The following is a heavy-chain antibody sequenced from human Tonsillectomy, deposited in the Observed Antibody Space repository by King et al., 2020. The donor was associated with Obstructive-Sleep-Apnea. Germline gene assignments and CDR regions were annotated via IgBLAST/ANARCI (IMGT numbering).Heavy chain of an antibody. J-gene: IGHJ3*02. D-gene: IGHD3-9*01. Sequence: VQLQESGPGLVKPSGTLSLTCAVSGGSISSSNWWSWVRQPPGKGLEWIGEIYHRGSTNYNPSLKSRVTISVDKSKNQFSLKLSSVTAADTALYYCARSYDILTGYNVVDAFDIWGQGTMVTVSS. CDR2: IYHRGST. CDR1: GGSISSSNW. V-gene: IGHV4-4*02. CDR3: ARSYDILTGYNVVDAFDI.